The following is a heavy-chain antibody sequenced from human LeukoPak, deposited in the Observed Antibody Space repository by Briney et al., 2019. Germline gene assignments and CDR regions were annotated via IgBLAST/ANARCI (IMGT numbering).Heavy chain of an antibody. CDR2: IKPDGSEK. Sequence: PGGSLRLSCAASGFTFSSHWMSWVRQAPGKGLEWVGYIKPDGSEKYYVNSVKGRFTISRDNAQNSLYLQMNSLRDEDTAIYYCARNARSIELWGPGTLVTVST. J-gene: IGHJ4*02. CDR1: GFTFSSHW. D-gene: IGHD2-2*01. V-gene: IGHV3-7*01. CDR3: ARNARSIEL.